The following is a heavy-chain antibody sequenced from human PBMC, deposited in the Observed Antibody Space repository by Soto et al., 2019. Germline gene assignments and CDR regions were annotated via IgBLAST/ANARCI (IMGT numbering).Heavy chain of an antibody. V-gene: IGHV3-23*04. CDR2: ISGSGCST. D-gene: IGHD6-13*01. Sequence: EVQLVESGGGLVQPGGSLRLSCAASGFTVSSYSMSWVRQAPGKGLEWVSAISGSGCSTYYADSVKGWFTISRDNSKNTLYLQMNSLRAEDTDVYDCAKCASSSWYVERGDYWGQGTLVTVSS. CDR1: GFTVSSYS. CDR3: AKCASSSWYVERGDY. J-gene: IGHJ4*02.